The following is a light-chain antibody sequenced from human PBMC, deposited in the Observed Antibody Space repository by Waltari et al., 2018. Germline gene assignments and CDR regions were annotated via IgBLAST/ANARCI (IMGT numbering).Light chain of an antibody. J-gene: IGKJ2*01. CDR1: QDINTY. Sequence: DIQMTQSPSSLSASAGDRVTITCRASQDINTYLNWYQQKPGKTPKRLIYAASSLESGVPSRFSGSGSGTDFTLTISSLQPEDSATYFCLQHNSLPYTFGQGTKVEI. V-gene: IGKV1-17*01. CDR3: LQHNSLPYT. CDR2: AAS.